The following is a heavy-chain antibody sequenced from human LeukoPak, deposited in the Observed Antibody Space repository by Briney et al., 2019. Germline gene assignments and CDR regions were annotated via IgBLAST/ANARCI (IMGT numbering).Heavy chain of an antibody. Sequence: SQTLSLTCTVSGGSISSGGYYWSWIRQHPGKGLEWIGYIYYSGSTNYNPSLKSRVTISVDTSKNQFSLKLSSVTAADTAVYYCARHELGGFDPWGQGTLVTVSS. CDR1: GGSISSGGYY. V-gene: IGHV4-31*03. CDR2: IYYSGST. J-gene: IGHJ5*02. D-gene: IGHD3-10*01. CDR3: ARHELGGFDP.